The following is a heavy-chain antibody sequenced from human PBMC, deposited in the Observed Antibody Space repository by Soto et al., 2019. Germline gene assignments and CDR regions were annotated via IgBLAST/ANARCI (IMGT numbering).Heavy chain of an antibody. CDR3: AHSDGGYEIIYFDF. CDR2: IYYNDDR. V-gene: IGHV2-5*01. CDR1: GFSFATAGVA. Sequence: SGPTLVNPTQTLTLTCTFSGFSFATAGVAVGWIRQTPGGALEWLTLIYYNDDRRFSPSLKTRLTITGDTSKNQVVLSLTNVDPGDTATYFCAHSDGGYEIIYFDFWGQGIPVTVSS. D-gene: IGHD5-12*01. J-gene: IGHJ4*02.